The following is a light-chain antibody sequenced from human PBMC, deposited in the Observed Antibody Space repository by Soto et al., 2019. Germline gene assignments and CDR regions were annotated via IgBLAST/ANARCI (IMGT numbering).Light chain of an antibody. Sequence: QSALTQPRSVSGSPGQSVTISCTGTSSDVGGYNYVSWYQQHPGKAPKLMIYGVSKRPSGVPDRFSGSKSGNTASLTISGLQAEAEADYYCCSYAGSYTGVFGGGTKVTVL. CDR3: CSYAGSYTGV. CDR2: GVS. J-gene: IGLJ3*02. CDR1: SSDVGGYNY. V-gene: IGLV2-11*01.